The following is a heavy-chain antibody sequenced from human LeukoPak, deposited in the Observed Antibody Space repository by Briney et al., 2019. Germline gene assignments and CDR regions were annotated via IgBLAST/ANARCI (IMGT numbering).Heavy chain of an antibody. CDR2: INPNSGGT. J-gene: IGHJ4*02. CDR3: ARGGDYYDSSGSNHDY. CDR1: GYTFTSYG. D-gene: IGHD3-22*01. Sequence: RASVKVSCKASGYTFTSYGISWVRQAPGQGLEWMGWINPNSGGTNYAQKFQGRVTMTRDTSISTAYMELSRLRSDDTAVYYCARGGDYYDSSGSNHDYWGQGTLVTVSS. V-gene: IGHV1-2*02.